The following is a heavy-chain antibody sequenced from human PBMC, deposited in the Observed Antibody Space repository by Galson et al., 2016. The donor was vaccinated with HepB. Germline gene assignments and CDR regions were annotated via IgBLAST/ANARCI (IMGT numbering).Heavy chain of an antibody. CDR2: IYYSGST. V-gene: IGHV4-31*03. CDR3: AYTYYYDSSGYSPFDN. D-gene: IGHD3-22*01. CDR1: GGSISSDGYY. J-gene: IGHJ4*02. Sequence: TLSLTCTVSGGSISSDGYYWSWIRQHPGKGLEWIGYIYYSGSTYYNRSLKSRVTISVDTSKNQFSLKLSSVTAADTAVYYCAYTYYYDSSGYSPFDNWAQGTLVTVSS.